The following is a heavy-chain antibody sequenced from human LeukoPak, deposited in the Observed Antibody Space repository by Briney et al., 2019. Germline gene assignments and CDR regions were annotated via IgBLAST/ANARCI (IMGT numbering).Heavy chain of an antibody. V-gene: IGHV3-73*01. CDR3: TSLDYGDYNYFDY. CDR2: IRSKANNYAT. J-gene: IGHJ4*02. D-gene: IGHD4-17*01. CDR1: GFTFSGAA. Sequence: GGSLRLSCAAFGFTFSGAAMHWVRQASGKGLEWVGRIRSKANNYATSYAASVKGRFTISRDDSKNTAYLQMNSLKTEDTAVYYCTSLDYGDYNYFDYWGQGTLVTVSS.